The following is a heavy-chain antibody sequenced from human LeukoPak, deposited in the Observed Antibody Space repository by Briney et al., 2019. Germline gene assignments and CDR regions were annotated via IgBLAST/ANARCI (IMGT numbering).Heavy chain of an antibody. CDR2: IIPIFGTA. J-gene: IGHJ3*02. D-gene: IGHD4-17*01. CDR1: GGTFSSYA. CDR3: AKERPIIGDPDAFDI. V-gene: IGHV1-69*13. Sequence: ASVKVSCKASGGTFSSYAISWVRQAPGQGLEWMGGIIPIFGTANYAQKFQGRVTITADESTSTAYMELNSLRAEDTAVYYCAKERPIIGDPDAFDIWGQGTMVTVSS.